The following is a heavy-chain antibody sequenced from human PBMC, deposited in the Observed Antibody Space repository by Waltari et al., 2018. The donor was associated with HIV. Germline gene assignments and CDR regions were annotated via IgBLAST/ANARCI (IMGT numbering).Heavy chain of an antibody. J-gene: IGHJ5*02. CDR2: INPNSGGT. CDR1: GYTFTGYY. Sequence: QVQLVQSGAEVKKPGASVKVSCKASGYTFTGYYMHWVRQAPGQGLEWMGWINPNSGGTNYAQKFQGRVTMTRDTSISTAYMELSRLRSDDTAVYYCARGRIVVVPAAIRGWFDPWGQGTLVTVSS. V-gene: IGHV1-2*02. D-gene: IGHD2-2*02. CDR3: ARGRIVVVPAAIRGWFDP.